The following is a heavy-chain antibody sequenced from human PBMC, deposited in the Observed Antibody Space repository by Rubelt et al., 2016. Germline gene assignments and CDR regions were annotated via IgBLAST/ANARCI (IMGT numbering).Heavy chain of an antibody. J-gene: IGHJ4*02. V-gene: IGHV1-18*01. CDR3: ARDTGAAAGMEFGGC. D-gene: IGHD6-13*01. CDR2: ISAYNGNT. Sequence: GQGLEWMGWISAYNGNTNYAQKLQGRVTMTTDTSTSTAYMELRSLRSDETAVYYCARDTGAAAGMEFGGCWGQGTLVTVSS.